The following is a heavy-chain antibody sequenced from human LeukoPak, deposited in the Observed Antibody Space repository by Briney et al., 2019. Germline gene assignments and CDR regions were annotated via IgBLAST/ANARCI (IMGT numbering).Heavy chain of an antibody. J-gene: IGHJ4*02. CDR3: AKVAVFDY. Sequence: GXSLRLSCAASGFTFSSYSMNWVRQAQGKGLEWVSSISSSRSYKYYADSVKGRITISRDNSKNTLYLQMNSLRPEDTAVYYCAKVAVFDYWGQGTLVTVSS. CDR2: ISSSRSYK. V-gene: IGHV3-21*04. CDR1: GFTFSSYS.